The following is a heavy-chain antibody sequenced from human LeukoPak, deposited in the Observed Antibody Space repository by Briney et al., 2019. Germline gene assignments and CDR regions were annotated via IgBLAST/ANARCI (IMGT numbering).Heavy chain of an antibody. Sequence: GGSLRLSCAASGFTVSSNYMSWVRQAPGKGLEWVSVIYSGGSTYYADSVKGRFTISRDNSKNTLYLQMNSLRAEDTAVYYCARGVVVAVHYYYYGMDVWGQGTTVTVSS. CDR1: GFTVSSNY. D-gene: IGHD2-15*01. J-gene: IGHJ6*02. V-gene: IGHV3-53*05. CDR2: IYSGGST. CDR3: ARGVVVAVHYYYYGMDV.